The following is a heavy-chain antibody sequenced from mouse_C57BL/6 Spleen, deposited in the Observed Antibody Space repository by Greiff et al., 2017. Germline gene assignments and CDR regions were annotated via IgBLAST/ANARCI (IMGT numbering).Heavy chain of an antibody. CDR3: AMCSSLPWFAY. D-gene: IGHD1-1*01. Sequence: QVQLQQPGAELVKPGASVKVSCKASGYTFTTSWMHWVKQRPGQGLEWIGRFHPSDSDTNYNQKFKGKATLTVDKSSSTAYMQLSSLTSEDSAVYYCAMCSSLPWFAYWGQGTLVTVSA. CDR2: FHPSDSDT. CDR1: GYTFTTSW. V-gene: IGHV1-74*01. J-gene: IGHJ3*01.